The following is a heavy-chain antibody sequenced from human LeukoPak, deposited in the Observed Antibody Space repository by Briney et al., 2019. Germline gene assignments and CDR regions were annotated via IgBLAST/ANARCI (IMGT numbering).Heavy chain of an antibody. CDR2: INPNSGGT. V-gene: IGHV1-2*02. J-gene: IGHJ5*02. D-gene: IGHD2-15*01. CDR1: GYTFTGYY. Sequence: ASVKVSCKASGYTFTGYYMHWMRQAPGQGLEWMGWINPNSGGTNYAQKFQGRVTMTRDTSISTAYMELSRLRSDDTAVYYCARKLGVVVAATGVHWFDPWGQGTLVTVSS. CDR3: ARKLGVVVAATGVHWFDP.